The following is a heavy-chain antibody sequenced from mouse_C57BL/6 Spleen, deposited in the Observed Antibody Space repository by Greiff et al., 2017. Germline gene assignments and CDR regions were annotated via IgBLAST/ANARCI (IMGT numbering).Heavy chain of an antibody. J-gene: IGHJ1*03. Sequence: EVKLQESGTVLARPGASVKMSCKTSGYTFTSYWMHWVKQRPGQGLEWIGAIHPGNSDTSYNQKFKGKAKLTAVTSASPAYMERSSLTNEVSTVYYCTSPSYNYDWDFDVWGTGTTVTVSS. V-gene: IGHV1-5*01. D-gene: IGHD2-12*01. CDR2: IHPGNSDT. CDR1: GYTFTSYW. CDR3: TSPSYNYDWDFDV.